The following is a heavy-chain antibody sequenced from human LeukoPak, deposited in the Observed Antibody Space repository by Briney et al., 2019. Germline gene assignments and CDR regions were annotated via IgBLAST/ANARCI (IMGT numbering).Heavy chain of an antibody. CDR2: IWDDGSNK. CDR3: ARERAVAFDI. CDR1: GFTFSNYG. Sequence: GRPLRLSCAASGFTFSNYGMHWVRQAPGKGLEWVAVIWDDGSNKYYADSVKGRFTISRDNSMNTLYLQMHSLRAEDTAVYYCARERAVAFDIWGQGTMVTVSS. V-gene: IGHV3-33*01. J-gene: IGHJ3*02.